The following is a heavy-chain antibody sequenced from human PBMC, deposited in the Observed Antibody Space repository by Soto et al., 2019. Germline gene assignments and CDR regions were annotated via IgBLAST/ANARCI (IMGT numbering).Heavy chain of an antibody. Sequence: QVQLVQSGAEVKKPGASVKLSCRTSGYTFTHYYIHWVRQAPGQGLEWLAIINPASGSTNYAQDCQGRVTLTTDTSTTTVYMELSGLRAEDTAIFYCARDLAAGDYWGQGTLVTVSS. V-gene: IGHV1-46*01. J-gene: IGHJ4*02. CDR2: INPASGST. CDR1: GYTFTHYY. CDR3: ARDLAAGDY. D-gene: IGHD6-13*01.